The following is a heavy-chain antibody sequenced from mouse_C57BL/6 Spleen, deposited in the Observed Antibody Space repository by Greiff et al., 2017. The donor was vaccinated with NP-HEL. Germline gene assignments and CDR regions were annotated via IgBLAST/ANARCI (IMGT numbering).Heavy chain of an antibody. CDR3: TRHWE. CDR2: IDPETGGT. CDR1: GYTFTDYE. J-gene: IGHJ2*01. D-gene: IGHD4-1*01. V-gene: IGHV1-15*01. Sequence: VKLQESGAELVRPGASVTLSCKALGYTFTDYEMHWVKQTPVHGLEWIGAIDPETGGTAYNQKFKGKAILTADKSSSTAYMELRSLTSEDSAVYYCTRHWEWGQGTTLTVSS.